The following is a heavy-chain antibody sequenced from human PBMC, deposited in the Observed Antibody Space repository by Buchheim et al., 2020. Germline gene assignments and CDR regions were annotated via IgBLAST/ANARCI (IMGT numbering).Heavy chain of an antibody. V-gene: IGHV3-30*18. CDR1: GFTFSSYG. D-gene: IGHD1-14*01. Sequence: QVHLVESGGGVVQPGRSLSLSCAASGFTFSSYGMHWVRQAPGKGLEWVAVISYDGNNKHYAYSVKGRFTISRDNSNTTLYLQMNSLRTEDTAVYYCAKGTGLAGGDYYYGMDVWGQGTT. J-gene: IGHJ6*02. CDR3: AKGTGLAGGDYYYGMDV. CDR2: ISYDGNNK.